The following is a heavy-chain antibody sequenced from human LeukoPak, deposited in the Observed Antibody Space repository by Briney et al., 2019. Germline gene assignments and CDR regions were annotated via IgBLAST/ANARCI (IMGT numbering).Heavy chain of an antibody. V-gene: IGHV4-59*08. J-gene: IGHJ4*02. Sequence: SETLSLTCTASGGSISSYYWSWIRQPPGKGLEWIGYIYYSGSTNYNPSLKSRVTISVDTSKNQFSLKLSSVTAADTAVYYCARWGESRYFNYWGQGTLVTVSS. CDR3: ARWGESRYFNY. CDR2: IYYSGST. D-gene: IGHD3-16*01. CDR1: GGSISSYY.